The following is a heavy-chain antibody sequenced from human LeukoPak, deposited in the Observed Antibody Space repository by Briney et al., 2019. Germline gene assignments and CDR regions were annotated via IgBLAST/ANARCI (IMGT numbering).Heavy chain of an antibody. CDR3: AKGVYPSRLYDSSPFDY. CDR1: GFTFDDYA. Sequence: GGSLRLSCAASGFTFDDYAMHWVRQAPGKGLEWVSGISWNSGSIGYADSVKGRFTISRDNAKNSLYLQMNSLRAEDTALYYCAKGVYPSRLYDSSPFDYWGQGTLVTVSS. V-gene: IGHV3-9*01. J-gene: IGHJ4*02. D-gene: IGHD3-22*01. CDR2: ISWNSGSI.